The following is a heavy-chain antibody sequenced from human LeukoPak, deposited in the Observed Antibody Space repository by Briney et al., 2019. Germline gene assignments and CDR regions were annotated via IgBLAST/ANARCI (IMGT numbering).Heavy chain of an antibody. CDR2: IYYSGST. CDR3: ASLSRWELQYFDY. CDR1: GGSISSYY. D-gene: IGHD1-26*01. V-gene: IGHV4-59*01. Sequence: SETLSLTCTVSGGSISSYYRSWIRQPPGKGLEWIGYIYYSGSTNYNPSLKSRVTISVDTSKNQFSRKLSSVTAADTAVYYCASLSRWELQYFDYWGQGTLVTVSS. J-gene: IGHJ4*02.